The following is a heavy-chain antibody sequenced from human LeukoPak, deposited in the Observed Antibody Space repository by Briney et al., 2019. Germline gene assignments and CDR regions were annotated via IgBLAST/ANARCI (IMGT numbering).Heavy chain of an antibody. CDR3: ARLVVDLPADWFDP. Sequence: AGSLRLSCVASGFTFSNHAMTWVRQTPGKGLELVATIGTTINGTYYADSVRGRFTISRDNPRYTLHLYMNTWSADDTALYYCARLVVDLPADWFDPWGQGTLVIVSS. CDR2: IGTTINGT. CDR1: GFTFSNHA. V-gene: IGHV3-23*01. D-gene: IGHD2-15*01. J-gene: IGHJ5*02.